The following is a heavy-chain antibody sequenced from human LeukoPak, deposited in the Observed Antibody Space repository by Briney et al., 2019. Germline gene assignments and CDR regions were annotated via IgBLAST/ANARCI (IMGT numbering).Heavy chain of an antibody. CDR2: IWDDGTYK. V-gene: IGHV3-33*01. Sequence: GGSLRLSCAASGFTFSNFGMHWVRQAPGKGLEWGAIIWDDGTYKYYAESVKGRFIISRDNSPKTVNLQMNSLRVEDTAVYYCARGHYSDSTTYLDYWGQGTLVTVSS. D-gene: IGHD3-22*01. CDR3: ARGHYSDSTTYLDY. CDR1: GFTFSNFG. J-gene: IGHJ4*02.